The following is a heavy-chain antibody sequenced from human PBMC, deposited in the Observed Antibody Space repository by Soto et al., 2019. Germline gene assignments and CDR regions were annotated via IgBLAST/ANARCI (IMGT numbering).Heavy chain of an antibody. CDR1: GYTFTSYG. Sequence: QVQLVQSGAEVKKPGASVKVSCKASGYTFTSYGISWVRQAPGQGLEWMGWISAYNGNTNYAQKLQGRVTMTTDTSTSTAYMELRSRRSDDTAVYYCAREGYVWGSYRGPYDAFDIWGQGTMVTVSS. D-gene: IGHD3-16*01. J-gene: IGHJ3*02. CDR2: ISAYNGNT. V-gene: IGHV1-18*01. CDR3: AREGYVWGSYRGPYDAFDI.